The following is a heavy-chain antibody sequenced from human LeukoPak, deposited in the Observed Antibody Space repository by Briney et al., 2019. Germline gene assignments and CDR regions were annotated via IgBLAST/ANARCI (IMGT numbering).Heavy chain of an antibody. CDR3: ARQDSSGYLIDY. CDR1: GGSISSSSFY. V-gene: IGHV4-39*01. D-gene: IGHD3-22*01. Sequence: SETLSLTCTVSGGSISSSSFYWGWIRQPPGKGLEWIVSIYYSGTTYYNMSLKSRVTISVDTSKNQFSLKLSSVTAADTVVYYCARQDSSGYLIDYWGQGTLVTVSS. J-gene: IGHJ4*02. CDR2: IYYSGTT.